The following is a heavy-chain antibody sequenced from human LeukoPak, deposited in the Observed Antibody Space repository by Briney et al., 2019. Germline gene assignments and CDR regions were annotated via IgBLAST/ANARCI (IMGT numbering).Heavy chain of an antibody. CDR1: GSSLTELS. CDR3: AAGRPYSLLDY. V-gene: IGHV1-24*01. D-gene: IGHD5-18*01. Sequence: RASVKVSCTVSGSSLTELSLYWVRQAPGKGLEWMGGFDVIDGETFYAQKFQGRVTMTEDSSADTAYMELRSLTSDDTALYYCAAGRPYSLLDYWGQGTLVTASS. CDR2: FDVIDGET. J-gene: IGHJ4*02.